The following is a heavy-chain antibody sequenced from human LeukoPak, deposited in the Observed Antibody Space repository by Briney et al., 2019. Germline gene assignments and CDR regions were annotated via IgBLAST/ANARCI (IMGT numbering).Heavy chain of an antibody. CDR1: GGSISSYY. Sequence: SETLSLTCTVSGGSISSYYWSWIRQPPGKGLEWIGYIYYSGSTNYNPSLKSRVTISVDTSKNQFSLMLNSVTAADTAVHYCARHSRPYYYGSAPVDWGQGTLVTVSS. D-gene: IGHD3-10*01. J-gene: IGHJ4*02. V-gene: IGHV4-59*08. CDR2: IYYSGST. CDR3: ARHSRPYYYGSAPVD.